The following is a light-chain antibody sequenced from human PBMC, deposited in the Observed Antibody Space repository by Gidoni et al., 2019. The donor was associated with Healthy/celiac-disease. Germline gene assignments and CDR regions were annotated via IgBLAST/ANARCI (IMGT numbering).Light chain of an antibody. CDR1: QSVSSN. V-gene: IGKV3-15*01. J-gene: IGKJ1*01. CDR3: QQYNNWPPWT. CDR2: GAS. Sequence: ELVMTQSPATLSVSPRERATLSCRASQSVSSNLAWYQQKPGQAPRRLIYGASTRATGIPARFSGSGSGTEFTLTISSLQSEDFAVYYCQQYNNWPPWTFGQGTKVEIK.